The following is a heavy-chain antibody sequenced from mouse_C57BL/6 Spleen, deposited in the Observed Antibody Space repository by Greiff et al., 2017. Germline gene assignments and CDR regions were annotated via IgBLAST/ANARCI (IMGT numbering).Heavy chain of an antibody. CDR2: INPSTGGT. J-gene: IGHJ2*01. CDR1: GYSFTGYY. V-gene: IGHV1-42*01. CDR3: ARAEDFDY. Sequence: EVQLQQSGPELVKPGASVKISCKASGYSFTGYYMNWVKQSPEKSLEWIGEINPSTGGTTYNQKFKAKATLTVDKSSSTAYMQLKSLTSEDSAVYYCARAEDFDYWGQGTTLTVSS.